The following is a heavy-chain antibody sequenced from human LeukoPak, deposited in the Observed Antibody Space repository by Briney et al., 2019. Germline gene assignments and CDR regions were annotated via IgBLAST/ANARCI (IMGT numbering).Heavy chain of an antibody. CDR1: GFTFSSYW. V-gene: IGHV3-7*01. CDR2: IKQDGSEK. D-gene: IGHD4-17*01. CDR3: ARAPTVSYWYFDL. Sequence: GGSLRLSCAASGFTFSSYWMIWVRKAPGKVLEWVANIKQDGSEKYYVDSVKGRFTISRDNAKNSLYLQMNSLRAEDTAVYYCARAPTVSYWYFDLWGRGNLVTISS. J-gene: IGHJ2*01.